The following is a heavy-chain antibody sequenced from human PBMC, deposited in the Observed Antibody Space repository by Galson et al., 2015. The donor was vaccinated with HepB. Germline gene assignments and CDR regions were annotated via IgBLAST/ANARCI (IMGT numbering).Heavy chain of an antibody. CDR2: IKNKSDDYTS. CDR3: ARVFLDWNYPDY. D-gene: IGHD1-7*01. Sequence: SLRLSCAASGFSLSDHYMDWFRQAPGKGLEWVGRIKNKSDDYTSYYAASVEGRFTISRADSKNSLYLQMNSLKTEDTAVYYCARVFLDWNYPDYWGQGTLVTVSS. CDR1: GFSLSDHY. V-gene: IGHV3-72*01. J-gene: IGHJ4*02.